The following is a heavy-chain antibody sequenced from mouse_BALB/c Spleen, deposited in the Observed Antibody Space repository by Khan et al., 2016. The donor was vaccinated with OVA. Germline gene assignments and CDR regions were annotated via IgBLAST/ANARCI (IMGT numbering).Heavy chain of an antibody. D-gene: IGHD2-3*01. CDR2: ISYSGST. Sequence: EVQLQESGPGLVKPSQSLSLTCTVTGYFITSDYAWNWIRQFPGNKLEWMGYISYSGSTNYNPALKSQISITRDTSTNPFFLQLKSVTTEDTAAYDGARDGSRDNDAMDYWGQGTSVTVSA. CDR1: GYFITSDYA. J-gene: IGHJ4*01. CDR3: ARDGSRDNDAMDY. V-gene: IGHV3-2*02.